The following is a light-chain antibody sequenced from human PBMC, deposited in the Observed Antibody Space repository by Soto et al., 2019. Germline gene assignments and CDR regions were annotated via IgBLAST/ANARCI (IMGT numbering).Light chain of an antibody. CDR1: QSVSSSF. J-gene: IGKJ5*01. CDR2: GAS. V-gene: IGKV3-20*01. CDR3: QQYGRSPLT. Sequence: EIVLTQSPGTLSLSPGERATLSCRASQSVSSSFLAWYQQKPGQAPRLLIYGASSRATGIPDRFSGSWSGTDFTLTISRLEPEDFAVYYCQQYGRSPLTFGQGTRLEMK.